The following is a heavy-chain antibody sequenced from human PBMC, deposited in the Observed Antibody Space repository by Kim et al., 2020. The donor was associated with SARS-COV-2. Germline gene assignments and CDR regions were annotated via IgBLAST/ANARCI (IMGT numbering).Heavy chain of an antibody. CDR1: GFTFSNAW. D-gene: IGHD5-12*01. J-gene: IGHJ4*02. V-gene: IGHV3-15*01. CDR3: TTDFPDPGSGYDLYYFDY. Sequence: GGSLRLSCAASGFTFSNAWMSWVRQAPGKGLEWVGRIKSKTDGGTTDYAAPVKGRFTISRDDSKNTLDLQMNSLKTEDTAVYYCTTDFPDPGSGYDLYYFDYWGQGTLVTVSS. CDR2: IKSKTDGGTT.